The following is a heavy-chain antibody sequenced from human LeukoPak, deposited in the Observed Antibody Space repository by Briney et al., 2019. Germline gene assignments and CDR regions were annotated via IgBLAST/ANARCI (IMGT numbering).Heavy chain of an antibody. CDR1: GGSFSGYY. CDR3: ARDCSSTSCYTGDKDSGWYFDL. Sequence: SETLSLTCAVYGGSFSGYYRSWIRQPPGKGLVWIGEIHHSGSTNYNPSLKSRVTISVDTSKNQFSLKLSSVTAADTAVYNCARDCSSTSCYTGDKDSGWYFDLWGRGTLVTVSS. V-gene: IGHV4-34*01. J-gene: IGHJ2*01. D-gene: IGHD2-2*02. CDR2: IHHSGST.